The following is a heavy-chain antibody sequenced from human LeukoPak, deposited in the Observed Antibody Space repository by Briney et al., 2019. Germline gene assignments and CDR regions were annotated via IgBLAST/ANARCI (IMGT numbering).Heavy chain of an antibody. J-gene: IGHJ3*02. CDR2: ISYDGSNK. CDR3: AKDLGFPVGVTVVFDM. Sequence: GGSLRLSCAASGFTFSSYGMHWVRQAPGKGLEWVAVISYDGSNKYYADSVKGRFTISRDNSKNTLYLQMNSLRAEDTAVYYCAKDLGFPVGVTVVFDMGDKGKRDTVS. V-gene: IGHV3-30*18. D-gene: IGHD1-26*01. CDR1: GFTFSSYG.